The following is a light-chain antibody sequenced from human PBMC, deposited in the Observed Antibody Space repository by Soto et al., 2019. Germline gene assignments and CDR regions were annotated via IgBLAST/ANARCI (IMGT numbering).Light chain of an antibody. J-gene: IGLJ2*01. CDR2: DVS. CDR1: SSDVGGYNY. V-gene: IGLV2-14*01. Sequence: QSALTQPASVSGSPGQSITISCTGTSSDVGGYNYVSWYQQHPGKAPKRMIYDVSNRPSGVSNRFSGSKSGNTASLTISGLQAEDEADYYCSSYTSSSTRKVVFGGGTKLTVL. CDR3: SSYTSSSTRKVV.